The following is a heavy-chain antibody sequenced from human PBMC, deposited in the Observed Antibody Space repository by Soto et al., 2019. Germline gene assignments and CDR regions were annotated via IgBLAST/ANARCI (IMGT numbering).Heavy chain of an antibody. CDR1: GGTFSSYA. CDR2: IIPIFGTA. J-gene: IGHJ6*02. CDR3: ARGRVTTYLYGMDV. Sequence: SVKVSCKASGGTFSSYAISWVRQAPGQGLEWMGGIIPIFGTANYAQKFRGRVTITADESTSTAYMELSSLRSEDTAAYYCARGRVTTYLYGMDVWGQGTTVTVSS. V-gene: IGHV1-69*13. D-gene: IGHD3-3*01.